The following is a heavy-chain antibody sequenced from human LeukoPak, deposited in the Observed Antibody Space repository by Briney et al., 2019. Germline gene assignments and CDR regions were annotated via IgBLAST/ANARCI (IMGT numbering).Heavy chain of an antibody. D-gene: IGHD3-10*01. J-gene: IGHJ6*03. Sequence: GGSLRLSCAASGFTFSSYGMHWVRQPPGKGLEWVAVIWYDGNNKYYADSVKGRFTISRDNSKNTLYLQMNNLRAEDTAVYYCAKDMVRGVSYYYYMDVWGKGTTATVS. CDR1: GFTFSSYG. CDR2: IWYDGNNK. CDR3: AKDMVRGVSYYYYMDV. V-gene: IGHV3-33*06.